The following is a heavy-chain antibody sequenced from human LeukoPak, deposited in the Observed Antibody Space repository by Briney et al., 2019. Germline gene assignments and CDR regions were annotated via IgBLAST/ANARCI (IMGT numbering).Heavy chain of an antibody. J-gene: IGHJ4*02. CDR3: ARRVSVAGLVYFDY. D-gene: IGHD6-19*01. CDR1: GGSINSYY. CDR2: IYYTGST. Sequence: KPSKTLSLTCTVSGGSINSYYWSWIRQPPGKGLEWIGYIYYTGSTNYNPSLRSRVTMSVDTSKNQFSLKLSSVTAADTAVYYCARRVSVAGLVYFDYWGQGTLVTVSS. V-gene: IGHV4-59*08.